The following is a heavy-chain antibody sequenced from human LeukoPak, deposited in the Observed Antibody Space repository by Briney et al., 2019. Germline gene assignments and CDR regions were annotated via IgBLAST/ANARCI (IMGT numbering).Heavy chain of an antibody. D-gene: IGHD5-12*01. V-gene: IGHV1-69*04. Sequence: SVKVSCKASGDTFSNYDISWVRQAPGQGLEWMGRIIPILGIANYAQKFQGRVTIIADKSTSTAYMELSSLRSEDTAVYYCARDLYSGHEGNAFDIWGQGTMVTVSS. J-gene: IGHJ3*02. CDR1: GDTFSNYD. CDR2: IIPILGIA. CDR3: ARDLYSGHEGNAFDI.